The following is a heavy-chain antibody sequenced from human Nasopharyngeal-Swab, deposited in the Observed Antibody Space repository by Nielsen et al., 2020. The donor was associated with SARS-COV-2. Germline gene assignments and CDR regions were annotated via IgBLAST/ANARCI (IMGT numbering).Heavy chain of an antibody. Sequence: GGSLRLSCAASGFTFSSYSMNWVRQAPGKGLEWVSSISSSSSYIYYADSVKGRFTISRDNAKNSLYLQMNSLRAEDTAVYYCARDGRGWGDDYNYNPTDAFDIWGQGTMVTVSS. CDR2: ISSSSSYI. J-gene: IGHJ3*02. CDR1: GFTFSSYS. D-gene: IGHD5-24*01. CDR3: ARDGRGWGDDYNYNPTDAFDI. V-gene: IGHV3-21*01.